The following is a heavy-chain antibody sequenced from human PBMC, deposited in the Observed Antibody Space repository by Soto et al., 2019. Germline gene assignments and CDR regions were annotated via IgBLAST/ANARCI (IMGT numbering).Heavy chain of an antibody. CDR3: ARSEATGLDY. CDR1: GGSISSYY. D-gene: IGHD1-26*01. V-gene: IGHV4-59*12. Sequence: SETLSLXCTVSGGSISSYYWSWIRQPPGKGLEWIGYMYKTGSTVYNPSLKSRVTISVDTSKNHFSLKLSSVTAADTAVYYCARSEATGLDYWGQGTLVTVSS. CDR2: MYKTGST. J-gene: IGHJ4*02.